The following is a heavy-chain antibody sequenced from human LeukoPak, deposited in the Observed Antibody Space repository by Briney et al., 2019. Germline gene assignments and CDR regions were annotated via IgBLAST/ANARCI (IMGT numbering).Heavy chain of an antibody. D-gene: IGHD3-16*01. CDR1: GYTFTGYY. CDR3: TRSSFYDNVWWSYPPSDY. Sequence: GASVTVSCKASGYTFTGYYMHWVRQAPGQGLEWMGLINPNNDGTNYAQKFQGRVTMTRDTSSHTTYMEPNRLRTNHTDVYYCTRSSFYDNVWWSYPPSDYWGQGTLVTVSS. J-gene: IGHJ4*02. CDR2: INPNNDGT. V-gene: IGHV1-2*02.